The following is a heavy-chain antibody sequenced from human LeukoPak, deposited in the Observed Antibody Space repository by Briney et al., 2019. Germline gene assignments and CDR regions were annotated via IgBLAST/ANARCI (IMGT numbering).Heavy chain of an antibody. V-gene: IGHV1-18*01. J-gene: IGHJ3*02. D-gene: IGHD5-18*01. CDR3: AREHVDTSFDI. Sequence: GASVKVSCKASGYTFTSYGIIWVRQAPGQGLEWMGWISGYNGNTNYAQKLQGRVTMTTDTSTSTAYMELRSLRSDDTAVYYCAREHVDTSFDIWGQGTMVTVSS. CDR1: GYTFTSYG. CDR2: ISGYNGNT.